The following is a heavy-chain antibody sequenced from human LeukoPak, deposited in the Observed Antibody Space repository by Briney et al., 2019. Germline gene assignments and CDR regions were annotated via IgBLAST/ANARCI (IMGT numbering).Heavy chain of an antibody. J-gene: IGHJ4*02. CDR2: ISSSSSYI. V-gene: IGHV3-21*01. CDR1: GFTFSSYS. CDR3: ARALIAARPDSLFDY. D-gene: IGHD6-6*01. Sequence: GGSLRLSCAASGFTFSSYSMNWVRQAPGKGLEWVSSISSSSSYIYYADSVKGRFTISRDNSKNTLYLQMGSLRPEDMAVYYCARALIAARPDSLFDYWGQGTLVTVSS.